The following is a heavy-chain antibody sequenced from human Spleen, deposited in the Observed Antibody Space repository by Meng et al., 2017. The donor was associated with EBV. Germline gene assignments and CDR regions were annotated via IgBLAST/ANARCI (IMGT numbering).Heavy chain of an antibody. CDR3: AKDCFGAKDS. Sequence: EVEGVGLGGVLVQPGGSLRLSCADSGFTLSSYWVHWVRQAPGKVLVWVSRINSDGNVITYADSVKGRFTISRDNAKNTVYLQMNNVRVEDTAVYYCAKDCFGAKDSWGQGTLVTVSS. CDR2: INSDGNVI. V-gene: IGHV3-74*01. CDR1: GFTLSSYW. D-gene: IGHD1-26*01. J-gene: IGHJ4*02.